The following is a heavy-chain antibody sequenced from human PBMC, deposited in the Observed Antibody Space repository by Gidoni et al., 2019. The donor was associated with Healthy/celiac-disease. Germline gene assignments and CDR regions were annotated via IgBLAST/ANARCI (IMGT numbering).Heavy chain of an antibody. CDR1: GFTFSDYY. CDR3: ARDVGAKEYNWFDP. CDR2: ISSSSSYT. J-gene: IGHJ5*02. V-gene: IGHV3-11*06. Sequence: QVQLVESGGGLVKPGGSLRLSCAASGFTFSDYYMSWIRQAPGKGLEWVSYISSSSSYTNYADSVKGRFTISRDNAKNSLYLQMNSLRAEDTAVYYCARDVGAKEYNWFDPWGQGTLVTVSS. D-gene: IGHD1-26*01.